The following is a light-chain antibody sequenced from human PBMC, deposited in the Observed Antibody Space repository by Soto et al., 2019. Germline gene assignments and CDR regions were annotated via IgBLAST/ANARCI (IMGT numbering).Light chain of an antibody. CDR2: GAS. CDR1: QSFGSN. V-gene: IGKV3-15*01. CDR3: QQHNNWPPWT. Sequence: DIVMTQSPATLSVSPGGRATLSCRASQSFGSNVAWYQQKPGQPPRLLIYGASTRAAGVPARFSGSGYGRQFSLTISSLQSEDFAIYHCQQHNNWPPWTFGQGTKVDIK. J-gene: IGKJ1*01.